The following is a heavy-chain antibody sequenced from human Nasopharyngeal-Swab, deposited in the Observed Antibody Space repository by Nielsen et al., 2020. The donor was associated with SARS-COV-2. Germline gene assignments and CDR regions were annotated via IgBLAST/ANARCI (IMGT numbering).Heavy chain of an antibody. J-gene: IGHJ4*02. CDR2: IKQDGSEK. V-gene: IGHV3-7*05. CDR3: ARVAIAARDIDY. Sequence: VRQMPGKGLEWVDNIKQDGSEKYYVDSVKGRFTISRDNAKNSLYLQMNSLRAEDTAVYYCARVAIAARDIDYWGQGTLVTVSS. D-gene: IGHD6-6*01.